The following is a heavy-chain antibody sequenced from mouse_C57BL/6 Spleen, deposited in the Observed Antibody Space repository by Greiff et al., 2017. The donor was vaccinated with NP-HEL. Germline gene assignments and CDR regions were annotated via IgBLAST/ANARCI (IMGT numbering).Heavy chain of an antibody. D-gene: IGHD2-3*01. CDR1: GFTFSSYA. CDR3: ARADDGYPFAY. CDR2: ISDGGSST. V-gene: IGHV5-4*03. Sequence: EVKLVESGGGLVKPGGSLKLSCAASGFTFSSYAMSWVRQTPEKRLEWVATISDGGSSTYYPDNVKGRFTISRDNAKNNLYLQMSHLKSEDTAMYYCARADDGYPFAYWGQGTLVTVSA. J-gene: IGHJ3*01.